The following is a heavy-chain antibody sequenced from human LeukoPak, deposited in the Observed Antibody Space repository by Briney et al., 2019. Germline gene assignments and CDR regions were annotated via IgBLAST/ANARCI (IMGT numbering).Heavy chain of an antibody. J-gene: IGHJ4*02. V-gene: IGHV1-24*01. CDR3: ATDDFWSGYFGD. Sequence: ASVKVSRKVSGYTLTELSMHWVRQAPGKGLEWMGGVDPEDGETIYAQKFQGRVTMTEDTSTDTAYMELSSLRSEDTAVYYCATDDFWSGYFGDWGQGTLVTASS. CDR2: VDPEDGET. CDR1: GYTLTELS. D-gene: IGHD3-3*01.